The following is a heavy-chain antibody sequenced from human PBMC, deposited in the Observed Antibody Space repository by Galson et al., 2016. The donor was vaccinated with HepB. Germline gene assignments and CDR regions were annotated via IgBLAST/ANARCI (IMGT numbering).Heavy chain of an antibody. Sequence: TLSLTCSVSGGSLRSTDFYWNWIRQSPGKGLQWIGYIYHTGDTYYTPSLRSRVAISVDTTKNQFSPRLTSVTAADTAMYYCASAVNGVLGYWYFDLWGRGTRVTVSS. CDR1: GGSLRSTDFY. J-gene: IGHJ2*01. V-gene: IGHV4-31*03. CDR3: ASAVNGVLGYWYFDL. CDR2: IYHTGDT. D-gene: IGHD3-10*01.